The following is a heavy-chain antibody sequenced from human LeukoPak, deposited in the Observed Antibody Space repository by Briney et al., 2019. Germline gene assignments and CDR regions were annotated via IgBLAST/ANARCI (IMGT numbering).Heavy chain of an antibody. D-gene: IGHD6-19*01. CDR3: AKGSKAVLFTRDHYMDV. CDR1: GFTFSSYD. Sequence: GGSLRLSCAAAGFTFSSYDIHWVRQAPGKGLEWVAFIRYDGSNKYYADSVRGRFTISRDNSKNTLYLQMNSLRAEDTAVYFCAKGSKAVLFTRDHYMDVWGKGTTVTISS. V-gene: IGHV3-30*02. CDR2: IRYDGSNK. J-gene: IGHJ6*03.